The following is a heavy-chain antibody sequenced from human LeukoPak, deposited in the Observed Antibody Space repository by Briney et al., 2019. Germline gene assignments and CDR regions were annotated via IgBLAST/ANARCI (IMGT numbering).Heavy chain of an antibody. J-gene: IGHJ4*02. D-gene: IGHD6-19*01. CDR1: GFIFNNYG. CDR2: IIGIGDTT. Sequence: PGGSLRLSCAAPGFIFNNYGMHWVRHAPGKGLEWVDLIIGIGDTTYNADSVKSLFTITSNNSKYSLYLQINSLRTEDTALYYCAKDIGSGWSFDYWGQGTLVTVSS. V-gene: IGHV3-43*02. CDR3: AKDIGSGWSFDY.